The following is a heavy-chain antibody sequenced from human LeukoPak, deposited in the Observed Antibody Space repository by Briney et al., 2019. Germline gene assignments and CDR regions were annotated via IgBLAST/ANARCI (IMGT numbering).Heavy chain of an antibody. CDR2: IYYSGST. D-gene: IGHD3-9*01. V-gene: IGHV4-39*07. CDR3: IRDLMDYDVSTGLHHYYMDV. CDR1: GGSISSSSYY. Sequence: SETLSLTCTVSGGSISSSSYYWGWIRQPPGKGLEWIGSIYYSGSTYYNPSLKSRVTISVDTSKNQFSLKLSSVTAADTAVYYCIRDLMDYDVSTGLHHYYMDVWGQGTTVTVSS. J-gene: IGHJ6*02.